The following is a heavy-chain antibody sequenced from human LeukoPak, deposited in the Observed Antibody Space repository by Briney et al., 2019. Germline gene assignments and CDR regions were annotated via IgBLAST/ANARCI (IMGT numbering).Heavy chain of an antibody. CDR1: GFTFSSYA. V-gene: IGHV3-23*01. D-gene: IGHD6-19*01. J-gene: IGHJ4*02. Sequence: GGSLRLSCAASGFTFSSYAMSWVRQAPGKGLEWVSAISGSGGSTYYADSVKGRFTNSRDNSKNTLYLQMNSLRAEDTAVYYCAIDIAVAGTVMGYWGQGTLVTVSS. CDR2: ISGSGGST. CDR3: AIDIAVAGTVMGY.